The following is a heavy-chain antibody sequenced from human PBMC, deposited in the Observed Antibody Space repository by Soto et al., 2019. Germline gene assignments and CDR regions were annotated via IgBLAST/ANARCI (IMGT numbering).Heavy chain of an antibody. CDR1: GFTFSSYG. CDR3: ARDGSGGIDDDILGLDP. J-gene: IGHJ5*02. Sequence: GGSLRLSCAASGFTFSSYGMHWVRQAPGKGLEWVAVIWYDGSNKYYADSVKGRFTISRDNSKNTLYLQMNSLRAEDTAVYYCARDGSGGIDDDILGLDPWGQGTLVTVSS. D-gene: IGHD3-9*01. V-gene: IGHV3-33*01. CDR2: IWYDGSNK.